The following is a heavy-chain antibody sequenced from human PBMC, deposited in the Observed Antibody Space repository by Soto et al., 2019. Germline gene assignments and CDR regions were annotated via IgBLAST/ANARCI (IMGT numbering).Heavy chain of an antibody. D-gene: IGHD6-13*01. CDR2: IFYSGST. J-gene: IGHJ4*02. CDR3: ARGYSSSWYNDY. CDR1: GGSIGTYY. V-gene: IGHV4-59*01. Sequence: SETLSLTCTVSGGSIGTYYWSWIRQPPAKGLEWIGYIFYSGSTNYNPSLKSRVTISVDTSKNQFSLKLSSVTAADTAVYYCARGYSSSWYNDYWGQGTLVPVSS.